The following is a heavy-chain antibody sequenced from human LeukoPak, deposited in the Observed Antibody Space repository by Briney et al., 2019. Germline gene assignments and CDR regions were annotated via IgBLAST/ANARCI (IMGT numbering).Heavy chain of an antibody. J-gene: IGHJ4*02. CDR1: GFTFDDYA. D-gene: IGHD5-18*01. CDR2: ISWNSGSI. Sequence: PGGSLRLSCAASGFTFDDYAMHWVRQAPGKGLEWVSGISWNSGSIGYADSVKGRFTISRDNAKNSLYLQMNSLRAEDTALYYCAKDSRDSYGYDFDYWGQGTLVTVSS. V-gene: IGHV3-9*01. CDR3: AKDSRDSYGYDFDY.